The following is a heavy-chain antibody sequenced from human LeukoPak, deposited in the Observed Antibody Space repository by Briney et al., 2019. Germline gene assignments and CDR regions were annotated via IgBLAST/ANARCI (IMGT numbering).Heavy chain of an antibody. J-gene: IGHJ4*02. D-gene: IGHD3-10*01. CDR2: ISNNGGST. CDR1: GFTFSSYA. Sequence: GGSLRLSCAASGFTFSSYAMHWVRQAPGKGLEYVSAISNNGGSTYYANSVKGRFTISRDNSKNTLYLQMGSLRAEDMAAYYCARGDNFYGSTPLDYWGQGTLVTVSS. V-gene: IGHV3-64*01. CDR3: ARGDNFYGSTPLDY.